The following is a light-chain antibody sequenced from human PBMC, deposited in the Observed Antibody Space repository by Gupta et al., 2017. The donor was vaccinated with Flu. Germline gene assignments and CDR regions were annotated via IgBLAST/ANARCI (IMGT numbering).Light chain of an antibody. CDR2: GTS. CDR3: QHYDNLPFT. V-gene: IGKV1-33*01. Sequence: EIQLTQSPSSLSASVGDRVTVTCQASQDISNNLSWYQQKPGKAPKLLIYGTSNLEVGVPARFSGSRSGTEFSFTISSLQPEDFATYYCQHYDNLPFTFGGGTKVESK. J-gene: IGKJ4*01. CDR1: QDISNN.